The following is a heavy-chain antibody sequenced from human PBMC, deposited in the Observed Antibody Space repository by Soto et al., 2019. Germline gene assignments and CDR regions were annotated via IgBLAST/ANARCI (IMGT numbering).Heavy chain of an antibody. CDR1: GFSLSNARMG. CDR2: IFSNDEK. Sequence: SGPTLVNPTETLTLTCTVSGFSLSNARMGVSWIRQPPGKALEWLAHIFSNDEKSYSTSLKSRLTISKDTSKSQVVLTMTNMDPVDTATYYCARTPLGYCSGGSCAYFDYWGHGTLVTVSS. CDR3: ARTPLGYCSGGSCAYFDY. D-gene: IGHD2-15*01. J-gene: IGHJ4*01. V-gene: IGHV2-26*01.